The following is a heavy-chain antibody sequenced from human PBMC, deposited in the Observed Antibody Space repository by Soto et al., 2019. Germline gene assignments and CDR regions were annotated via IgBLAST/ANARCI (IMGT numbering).Heavy chain of an antibody. Sequence: QVQLVESGGDLVKPGGSLTLSCAASGFTFSDYYMSWIRQAPGKGPESLSYISGDSGDINYADSVRGRFTISRDNARNSMYLQMDRLRDDDTAVYFCSRGPRRLDVWGKGTTVTVSP. J-gene: IGHJ6*04. V-gene: IGHV3-11*05. CDR2: ISGDSGDI. CDR1: GFTFSDYY. CDR3: SRGPRRLDV.